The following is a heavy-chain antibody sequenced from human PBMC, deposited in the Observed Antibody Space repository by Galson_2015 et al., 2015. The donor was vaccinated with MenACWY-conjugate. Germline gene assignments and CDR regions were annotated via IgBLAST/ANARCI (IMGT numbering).Heavy chain of an antibody. CDR1: GYSFTTYW. V-gene: IGHV5-51*01. Sequence: SGAEVKKPGESLKISCQATGYSFTTYWIGWVRQLPGKGLEWMGLISPGDSNTRYSPAFQGQVTISADKSISTAYLQWNSLQASDTAMYYCARHPPGGRGMDVWGQGTTVTVSS. CDR3: ARHPPGGRGMDV. J-gene: IGHJ6*02. D-gene: IGHD1-26*01. CDR2: ISPGDSNT.